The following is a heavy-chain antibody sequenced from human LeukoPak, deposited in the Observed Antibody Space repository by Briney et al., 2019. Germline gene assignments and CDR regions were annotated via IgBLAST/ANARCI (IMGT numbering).Heavy chain of an antibody. D-gene: IGHD5-18*01. J-gene: IGHJ4*02. CDR2: IYTSGST. CDR3: ARIIVSGYSYGELDY. Sequence: SETLSLTCTVSGGSISSGSYYWSWIRQPAGKGLVWIGRIYTSGSTNYNPALKSRVIISVDTYKNQFSLKLSSVTAADTAVYYCARIIVSGYSYGELDYWGQGTLVTVSS. V-gene: IGHV4-61*02. CDR1: GGSISSGSYY.